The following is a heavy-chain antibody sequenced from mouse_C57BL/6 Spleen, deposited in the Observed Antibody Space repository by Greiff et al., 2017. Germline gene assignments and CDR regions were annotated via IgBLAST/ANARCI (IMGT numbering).Heavy chain of an antibody. CDR1: GYTFTSYW. Sequence: VKLQQPGAELVRPGTSVKLSCKASGYTFTSYWMHWVKQRPGQGLEWIGVIDPSDSYTNYNQKFKGKATLTVDTSSSTAYMQLSSLTSEDSAVYYCARGQGRDYWGQGTTLTVSS. CDR3: ARGQGRDY. V-gene: IGHV1-59*01. D-gene: IGHD3-3*01. CDR2: IDPSDSYT. J-gene: IGHJ2*01.